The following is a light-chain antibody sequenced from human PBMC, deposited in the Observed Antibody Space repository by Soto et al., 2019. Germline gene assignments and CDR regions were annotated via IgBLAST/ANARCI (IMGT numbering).Light chain of an antibody. CDR2: GAS. Sequence: EIVLTQSPGTLSLSPGERATLSCRASQSVSSNYLAWYQRKPGQAPRLLIYGASSRAIDIPNRFSGSGSGTDFTLTITRLEPEDLAVYDCQQYGSSPPTFGQGTKVEI. V-gene: IGKV3-20*01. CDR3: QQYGSSPPT. J-gene: IGKJ1*01. CDR1: QSVSSNY.